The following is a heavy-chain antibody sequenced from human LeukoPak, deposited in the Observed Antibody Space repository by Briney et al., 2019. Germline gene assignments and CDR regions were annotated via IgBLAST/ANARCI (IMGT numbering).Heavy chain of an antibody. Sequence: GGSLRLSCAASGFTFSWHAMRWVRPAPGKGLEGDSAISGSGGSTHYADSVQGRFTIPSDNSQHTRYLPMNNLRAVDTPVYFCSKDYCNSRGSFFDYWGQGTLVTVSS. CDR2: ISGSGGST. J-gene: IGHJ4*02. CDR3: SKDYCNSRGSFFDY. V-gene: IGHV3-23*01. D-gene: IGHD2/OR15-2a*01. CDR1: GFTFSWHA.